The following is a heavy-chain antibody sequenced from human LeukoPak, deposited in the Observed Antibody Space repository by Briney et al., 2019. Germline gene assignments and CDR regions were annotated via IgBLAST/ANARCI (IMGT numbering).Heavy chain of an antibody. CDR1: GVSLSTYY. Sequence: SETLSLTCTVSGVSLSTYYWTWIRQPPGKGLEWIGYVYYTGSTDYNPSLKSRVTISVDTSKNQFSLRLSSVTAADTAVYYCAKHLEYNTGLWGQGTLVTVSS. CDR3: AKHLEYNTGL. V-gene: IGHV4-59*01. D-gene: IGHD1-1*01. CDR2: VYYTGST. J-gene: IGHJ4*02.